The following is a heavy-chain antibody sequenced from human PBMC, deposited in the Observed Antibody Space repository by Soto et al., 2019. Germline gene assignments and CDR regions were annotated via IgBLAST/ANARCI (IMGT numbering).Heavy chain of an antibody. CDR3: ARSSEVDYLDAFDF. V-gene: IGHV2-5*02. CDR2: IYWDDDK. Sequence: QSGPTLVNRTQTLTLTCTFSVSSLSTTVVGVRWIRQPPGKALEWLALIYWDDDKLYRPSLKNRLTITKDTSKSQVVLTRTSTDPVDTITYHCARSSEVDYLDAFDFWGQRTMV. D-gene: IGHD3-16*01. J-gene: IGHJ3*01. CDR1: VSSLSTTVVG.